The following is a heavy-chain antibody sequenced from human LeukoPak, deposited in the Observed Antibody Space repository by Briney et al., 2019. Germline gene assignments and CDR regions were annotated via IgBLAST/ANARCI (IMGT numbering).Heavy chain of an antibody. D-gene: IGHD5-18*01. V-gene: IGHV1-69*05. CDR1: GGTFSSYA. CDR2: IIPIFGTA. J-gene: IGHJ4*02. CDR3: ARGLAAMAIFDY. Sequence: SVKVSCKASGGTFSSYAISWVRQAPGQGLEWMGGIIPIFGTANYAQKFQGRVTITTDESTSTAYMELSSLRSEDTAVYYCARGLAAMAIFDYWGQGTLVTVSP.